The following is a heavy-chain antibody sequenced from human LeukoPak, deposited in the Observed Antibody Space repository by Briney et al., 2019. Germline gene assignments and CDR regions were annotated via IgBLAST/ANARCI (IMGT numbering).Heavy chain of an antibody. CDR3: AKDAIRGDGYWEFDY. Sequence: GGSLRLSCAAPGFTFSNYAMTWVRQAPGKGLEWVSGILQSGDTTYYADSVKGRFTISRDNSQNTLYLQMNSLRVEDTAVYYCAKDAIRGDGYWEFDYWGQGTLVTVSS. CDR1: GFTFSNYA. V-gene: IGHV3-23*01. CDR2: ILQSGDTT. D-gene: IGHD5-24*01. J-gene: IGHJ4*02.